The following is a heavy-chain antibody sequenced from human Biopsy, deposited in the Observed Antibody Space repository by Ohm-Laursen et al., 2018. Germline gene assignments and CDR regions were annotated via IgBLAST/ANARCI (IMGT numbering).Heavy chain of an antibody. CDR2: INYRGRT. CDR1: GESFNGYY. Sequence: GTLSLTWAVYGESFNGYYWSWIRQTPGKGLEWIGEINYRGRTNYNPSLKSRVTISVDPSKNQFSLKVRSVTAADTAVYYCVRGVDYYDPYHYYALDVWGQGTTVTVSS. J-gene: IGHJ6*02. CDR3: VRGVDYYDPYHYYALDV. D-gene: IGHD3-22*01. V-gene: IGHV4-34*01.